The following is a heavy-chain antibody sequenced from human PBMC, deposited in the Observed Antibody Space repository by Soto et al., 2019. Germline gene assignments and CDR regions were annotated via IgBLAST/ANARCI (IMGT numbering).Heavy chain of an antibody. D-gene: IGHD3-16*01. CDR2: INAYNGNT. J-gene: IGHJ6*02. CDR1: GYPFTTYG. Sequence: QLQLVQSGPEVKKPGASVKVSCKASGYPFTTYGVTWVRQAPGQGLEWMGWINAYNGNTNYAQKLQGRVTMTTDTSTRTAYMELRSLRSDDTAVYYCARMGDVPYYSYGMDVWGQGTTVTVSS. V-gene: IGHV1-18*01. CDR3: ARMGDVPYYSYGMDV.